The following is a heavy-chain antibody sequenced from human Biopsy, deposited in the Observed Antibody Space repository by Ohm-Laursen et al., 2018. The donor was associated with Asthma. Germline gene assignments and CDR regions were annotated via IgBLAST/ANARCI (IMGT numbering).Heavy chain of an antibody. CDR1: GLTFSDYW. J-gene: IGHJ1*01. D-gene: IGHD3-3*02. Sequence: GSLRLSCAASGLTFSDYWMHWVRQVPGKGLEWVANIKHDGTEKNHVDSLKGRFTISRDNAKNSLYLQMNSLRAEDTAVYYCARTFHFWSPYHAEHYQLWGQGTLVTVSS. CDR3: ARTFHFWSPYHAEHYQL. CDR2: IKHDGTEK. V-gene: IGHV3-7*01.